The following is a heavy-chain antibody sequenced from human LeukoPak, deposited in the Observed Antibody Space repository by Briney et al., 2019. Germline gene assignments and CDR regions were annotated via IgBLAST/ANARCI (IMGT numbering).Heavy chain of an antibody. J-gene: IGHJ4*02. CDR1: GFTFDDYA. D-gene: IGHD5-12*01. CDR3: AKDRGYSGYEEPFDY. V-gene: IGHV3-9*01. CDR2: ISWYSGST. Sequence: GRSLRLSCAASGFTFDDYAMHWGRRAPGKGLEGGSGISWYSGSTGYAASVKGRVTISRDNPKNSLYLQMNRLRAEDTALYYCAKDRGYSGYEEPFDYWGQGTLVTVSS.